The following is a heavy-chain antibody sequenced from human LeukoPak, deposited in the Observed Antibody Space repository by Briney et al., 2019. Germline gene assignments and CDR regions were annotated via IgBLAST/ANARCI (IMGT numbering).Heavy chain of an antibody. Sequence: GGSLRLSCAASGFTFSSYTMNWVRQAPGKGLEWVSSISSSSYIYYADSVKGRFTISRDNAKNSLYLQMNSLRAEDTAVYYCAKATDDYGDYFDYWGQGTLVTVSS. V-gene: IGHV3-21*04. D-gene: IGHD4-17*01. J-gene: IGHJ4*02. CDR1: GFTFSSYT. CDR2: ISSSSYI. CDR3: AKATDDYGDYFDY.